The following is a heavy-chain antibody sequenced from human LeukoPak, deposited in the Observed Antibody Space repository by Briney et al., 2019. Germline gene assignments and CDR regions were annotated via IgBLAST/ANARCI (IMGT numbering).Heavy chain of an antibody. CDR3: AREVTVSDYCYYGMDV. CDR2: MNPNSGNT. D-gene: IGHD4-17*01. J-gene: IGHJ6*02. V-gene: IGHV1-8*01. CDR1: GYTFTSYD. Sequence: ASVKVSCKASGYTFTSYDINWVRQATGQGLEWMGWMNPNSGNTGYAQKFQGRVTMTRNTSISTAYMELSSLRSEDTAVYYCAREVTVSDYCYYGMDVWGQGTTVTVSS.